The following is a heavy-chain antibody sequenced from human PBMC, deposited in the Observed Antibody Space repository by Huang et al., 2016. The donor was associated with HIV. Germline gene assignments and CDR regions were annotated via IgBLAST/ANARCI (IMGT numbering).Heavy chain of an antibody. D-gene: IGHD6-19*01. CDR2: IVVGSGNT. CDR1: GFPFTSSA. CDR3: AAYTSGPAGYYYYYDMDV. Sequence: QMQLVQSGPEVKKPGTSVKVSCKASGFPFTSSAVQWVRKARGQRLPGIGRIVVGSGNTNYAQKFQERVTSTRDMSTSTAYMELSSLRSEDTAVYYCAAYTSGPAGYYYYYDMDVWGQGTTVTVSS. V-gene: IGHV1-58*01. J-gene: IGHJ6*02.